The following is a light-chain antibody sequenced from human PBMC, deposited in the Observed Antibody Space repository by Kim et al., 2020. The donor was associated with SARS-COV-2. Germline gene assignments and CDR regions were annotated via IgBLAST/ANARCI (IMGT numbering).Light chain of an antibody. J-gene: IGKJ4*01. Sequence: DIVMTQSPVSLPVTPGEPASISCRSSQSLLDSHGNNYLDWYLQKSGQSPQLPIYLGSNRASGVPDRFSGSGSGTDFTLKISRVEAEDVGVYYCMQALQTPLSFGGGTKVDIK. CDR1: QSLLDSHGNNY. CDR2: LGS. CDR3: MQALQTPLS. V-gene: IGKV2-28*01.